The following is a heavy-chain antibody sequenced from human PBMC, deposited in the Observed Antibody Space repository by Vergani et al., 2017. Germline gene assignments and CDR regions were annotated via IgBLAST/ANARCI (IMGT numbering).Heavy chain of an antibody. J-gene: IGHJ4*02. CDR3: VRLAGYCSGGNCYSNFDY. CDR2: IKPDEGEK. D-gene: IGHD2-15*01. V-gene: IGHV3-7*01. Sequence: EVHLVESGGGLVQPGRSLRLSCSGSGFTLGDYVMTWVRQAPGKGLEWVANIKPDEGEKYYVDSVKGRFTISRDNAKNSLYLQMNSLRAEGTAVYYCVRLAGYCSGGNCYSNFDYWGQGTLVTVSS. CDR1: GFTLGDYV.